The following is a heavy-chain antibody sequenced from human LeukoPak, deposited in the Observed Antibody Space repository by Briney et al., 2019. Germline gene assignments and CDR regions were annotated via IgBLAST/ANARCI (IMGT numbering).Heavy chain of an antibody. CDR2: IYHSGST. V-gene: IGHV4-38-2*02. CDR1: GGSISSGYY. D-gene: IGHD6-19*01. J-gene: IGHJ3*02. Sequence: SETLSLTCTVSGGSISSGYYWGWIRQPPGKGLEWVGSIYHSGSTYYNPSLKSRVTISVDMSKNQFSLRLSSVTAADTAVYYCARDIAVAGSNAFDIWGQGTMVTISS. CDR3: ARDIAVAGSNAFDI.